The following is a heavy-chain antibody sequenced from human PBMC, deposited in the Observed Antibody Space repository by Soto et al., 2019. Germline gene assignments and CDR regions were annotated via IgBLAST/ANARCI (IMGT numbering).Heavy chain of an antibody. CDR3: ARDPVRWELLYPDY. CDR2: NRNNK. J-gene: IGHJ4*02. V-gene: IGHV3-30*03. CDR1: GFTFSDYG. D-gene: IGHD1-26*01. Sequence: QVQLVESGGGVVQPGRSLRLSCAASGFTFSDYGMHWVRQAPGKGLEWVAINRNNKYSADSVKGRFTISRDNSKSTLYLQMNTLRPEDTAVYYCARDPVRWELLYPDYWGQGTLVTVSS.